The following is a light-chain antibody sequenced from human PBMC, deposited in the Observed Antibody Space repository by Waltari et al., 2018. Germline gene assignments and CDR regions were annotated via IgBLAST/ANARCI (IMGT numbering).Light chain of an antibody. Sequence: DIVMTQSPDSLAVSLGERATINCKSSQSVLYSSNNKNNLAWYQQKPGQSPKLFIYWASTRESGVPDRFSGSGSGTDFTLTISSLQAEDVAVYYCQQYYTTPLTFGGGTKVEIK. CDR2: WAS. V-gene: IGKV4-1*01. CDR3: QQYYTTPLT. CDR1: QSVLYSSNNKNN. J-gene: IGKJ4*01.